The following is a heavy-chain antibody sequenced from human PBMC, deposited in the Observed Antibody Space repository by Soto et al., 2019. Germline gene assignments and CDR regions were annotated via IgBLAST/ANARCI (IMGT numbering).Heavy chain of an antibody. D-gene: IGHD3-16*01. J-gene: IGHJ6*02. CDR1: GYTFTGYY. V-gene: IGHV1-2*04. CDR2: INPNSGGT. CDR3: ARVGLGPYGMDV. Sequence: AAAKVSCKASGYTFTGYYMHWVRQAPGQGLEWMGWINPNSGGTNYAQKFQGWVTTTRDTSISTAYMELSRLRSDDTAVYYCARVGLGPYGMDVWGQGTTVTVSS.